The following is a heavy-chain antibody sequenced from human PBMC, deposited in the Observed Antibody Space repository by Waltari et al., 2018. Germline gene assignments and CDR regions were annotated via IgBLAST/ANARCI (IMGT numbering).Heavy chain of an antibody. Sequence: QVQLQESGPGLVKPSETLSLTCAVSGYSISSGYYWGWIRQPPGKGLGWIGSIYHSGGTYYNPSLKSRVTISVDTSKNQFSLKLSSVTAADTAVYYCARGSGSGVFDYWGQGTLVTVSS. CDR1: GYSISSGYY. D-gene: IGHD3-10*01. J-gene: IGHJ4*02. V-gene: IGHV4-38-2*01. CDR3: ARGSGSGVFDY. CDR2: IYHSGGT.